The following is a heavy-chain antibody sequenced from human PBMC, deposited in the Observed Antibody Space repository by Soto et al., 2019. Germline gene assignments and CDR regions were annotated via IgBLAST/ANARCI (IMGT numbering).Heavy chain of an antibody. CDR2: INPNSCGT. D-gene: IGHD3-10*01. J-gene: IGHJ4*02. CDR3: ARDTSYYYGSGSYYNALHFDY. CDR1: GYTFTGYY. Sequence: ASVKVSCKASGYTFTGYYMHWVRQAPGQGLEWMGWINPNSCGTNYAQKFQGWVTMTRDTSISTAYMELSRLRSDDTAVYYCARDTSYYYGSGSYYNALHFDYWGQGTLVTAPQ. V-gene: IGHV1-2*04.